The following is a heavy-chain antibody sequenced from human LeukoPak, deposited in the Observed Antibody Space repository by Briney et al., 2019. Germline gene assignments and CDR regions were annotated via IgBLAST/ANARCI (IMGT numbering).Heavy chain of an antibody. J-gene: IGHJ4*02. V-gene: IGHV3-33*08. CDR1: GFTFSSYA. CDR2: IWYDGSNK. CDR3: ARDPMVVTADYYFDY. Sequence: GGSLRLSCAASGFTFSSYAMHWVRQAPGKGLEWVTVIWYDGSNKYYADSVKGRFTISRDNSKNTLYLQMNSLRAEDTAVYYCARDPMVVTADYYFDYWGQGTLVTVSS. D-gene: IGHD2-21*02.